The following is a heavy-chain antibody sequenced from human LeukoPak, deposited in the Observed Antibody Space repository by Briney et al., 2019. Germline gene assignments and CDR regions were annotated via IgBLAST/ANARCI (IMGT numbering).Heavy chain of an antibody. CDR1: GFTFSSYW. D-gene: IGHD6-13*01. CDR2: IKQDGSEK. V-gene: IGHV3-7*03. J-gene: IGHJ4*02. CDR3: AKEGYSSSRPLDY. Sequence: PGGSLRLSCAASGFTFSSYWMSWVRQAPGKGLEWVANIKQDGSEKYYVDSVKGRFTISRDNAKNSLYLQMNSLRAEDTAVYYCAKEGYSSSRPLDYWGQGTLVTVSS.